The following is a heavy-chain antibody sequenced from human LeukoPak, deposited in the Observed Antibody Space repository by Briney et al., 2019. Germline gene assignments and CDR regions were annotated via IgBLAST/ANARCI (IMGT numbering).Heavy chain of an antibody. J-gene: IGHJ4*02. CDR2: INPTGGST. V-gene: IGHV1-46*01. CDR1: GYTFPSYF. CDR3: ARTAARRFDY. D-gene: IGHD6-6*01. Sequence: GASVKVSCKASGYTFPSYFMHWVRQAPGQGLEWMGIINPTGGSTTYAQKFQGRVTMPRDTSTSTVYMELSSLRSDDTAVYYCARTAARRFDYWGQGTLVTVSS.